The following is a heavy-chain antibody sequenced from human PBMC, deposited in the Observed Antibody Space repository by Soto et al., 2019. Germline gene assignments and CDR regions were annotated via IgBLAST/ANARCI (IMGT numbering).Heavy chain of an antibody. CDR1: GYTFAGYY. CDR3: ARGGSLWFGELSAYYYGMDV. Sequence: ALVKVSCKASGYTFAGYYMHWVRQAPGQGLEWMGWINPNSGGTNYAQKFQGWVTMTRDTSISTAYMELSRLRSDDTAVYYCARGGSLWFGELSAYYYGMDVWGQGTTVTVSS. D-gene: IGHD3-10*01. J-gene: IGHJ6*02. V-gene: IGHV1-2*04. CDR2: INPNSGGT.